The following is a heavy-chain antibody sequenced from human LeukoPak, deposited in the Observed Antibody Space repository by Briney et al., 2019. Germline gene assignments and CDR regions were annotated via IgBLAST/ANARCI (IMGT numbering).Heavy chain of an antibody. D-gene: IGHD1-26*01. J-gene: IGHJ2*01. CDR3: ARGIVGAPWYFDL. CDR2: IYYSGST. Sequence: SETLSLTCTASGGSISSDYWSWMRQPPGKGLESIGYIYYSGSTSYNPSLKSRVNISVDTSKNQFSLKLTSVTAADTAVYYCARGIVGAPWYFDLWGRGTLVTVSS. CDR1: GGSISSDY. V-gene: IGHV4-59*01.